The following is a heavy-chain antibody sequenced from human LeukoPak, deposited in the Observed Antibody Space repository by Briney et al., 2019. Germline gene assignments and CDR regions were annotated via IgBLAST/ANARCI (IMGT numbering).Heavy chain of an antibody. D-gene: IGHD3-10*01. CDR1: GFIFSSYD. Sequence: GGSLRLSCAACGFIFSSYDMHWVRQAPGKGLEWVINIKQDGSEKNYVDSVKGRVIISRDNAKNSLYLQMSSLRAEDTAVYYCARDSPFGFYWGQGTLVTVSS. J-gene: IGHJ4*02. CDR2: IKQDGSEK. V-gene: IGHV3-7*01. CDR3: ARDSPFGFY.